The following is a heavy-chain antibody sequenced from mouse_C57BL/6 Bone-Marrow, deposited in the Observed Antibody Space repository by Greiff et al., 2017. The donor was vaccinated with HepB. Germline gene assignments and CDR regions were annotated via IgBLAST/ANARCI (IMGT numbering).Heavy chain of an antibody. Sequence: QVQLQQPGAELVKPGASVKLSCKASGYTFTSYWMHWVKQRPGQGLEWIGMIHPNSGSTNYNEKFKSKATLTVDKSSSTAYMQLSSLTSEDSAVYYCARADYYGSSSDYWGQGTTLTVSS. CDR2: IHPNSGST. J-gene: IGHJ2*01. D-gene: IGHD1-1*01. V-gene: IGHV1-64*01. CDR1: GYTFTSYW. CDR3: ARADYYGSSSDY.